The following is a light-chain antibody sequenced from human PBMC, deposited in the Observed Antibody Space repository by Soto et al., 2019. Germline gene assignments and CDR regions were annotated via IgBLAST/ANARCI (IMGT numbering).Light chain of an antibody. V-gene: IGLV2-23*02. CDR1: SSDVGGYDR. Sequence: QSVLTQPASVSGSPGQSITISCTGTSSDVGGYDRVSWYQHHPGKAPTLMIYEVNKRPSGVSYRFSGSKSGNTASLTISGLQAEDEADYYCCSSVGGPICVLGGGTQLTVL. CDR3: CSSVGGPICV. CDR2: EVN. J-gene: IGLJ3*02.